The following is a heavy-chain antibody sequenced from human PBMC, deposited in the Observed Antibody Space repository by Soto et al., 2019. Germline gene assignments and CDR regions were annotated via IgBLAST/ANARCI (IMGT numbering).Heavy chain of an antibody. D-gene: IGHD6-13*01. CDR3: ARDPYGGSSPLDY. V-gene: IGHV3-30-3*01. CDR1: GFTFSSYA. Sequence: SLRLSCAASGFTFSSYAMHWVRQAPGKGLEWVAVISYDGSNKYYADSVKGRFTISRDNSKNTLYLQMNSLRAEDTAVYYCARDPYGGSSPLDYWGQGTLVTVS. CDR2: ISYDGSNK. J-gene: IGHJ4*02.